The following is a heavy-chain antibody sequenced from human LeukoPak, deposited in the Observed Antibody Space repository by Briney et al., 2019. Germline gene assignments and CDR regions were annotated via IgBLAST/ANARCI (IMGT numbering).Heavy chain of an antibody. CDR3: ARDRGYSFGYFDY. J-gene: IGHJ4*02. CDR2: IYTSGAT. V-gene: IGHV4-61*09. D-gene: IGHD5-12*01. Sequence: PSETLSLTCTVSGEFIINRSYYWSWIRQPAGKQLEWIGHIYTSGATKYNPSLKSRLTISLDTSKDQFSLNVTSVTAADTAVYYCARDRGYSFGYFDYWGQGALVTVSS. CDR1: GEFIINRSYY.